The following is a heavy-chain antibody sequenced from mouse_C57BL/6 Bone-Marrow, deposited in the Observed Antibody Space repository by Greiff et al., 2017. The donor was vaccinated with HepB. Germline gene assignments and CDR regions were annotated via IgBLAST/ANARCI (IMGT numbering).Heavy chain of an antibody. Sequence: EVKLMESGPGLVKPSQSLSLTCSVTGYSITSGYYWNWIRQFPGNKLEWMGYISYDGSNNYNPSLKNRISITRDTSKNQFFLKLNSVTTEDTATYYCARGESFAYWGQGTLVTVSA. CDR3: ARGESFAY. D-gene: IGHD6-2*01. J-gene: IGHJ3*01. V-gene: IGHV3-6*01. CDR1: GYSITSGYY. CDR2: ISYDGSN.